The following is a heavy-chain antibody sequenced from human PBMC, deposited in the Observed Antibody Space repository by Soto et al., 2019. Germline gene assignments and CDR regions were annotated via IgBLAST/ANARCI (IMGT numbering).Heavy chain of an antibody. CDR3: ARDSSSGAGGIYYYGMDV. CDR1: GFTFSSYA. CDR2: ISYDGSNK. D-gene: IGHD6-19*01. Sequence: PGESLKISCAASGFTFSSYAMHWVRQAPGKGLEWVAVISYDGSNKYYADSVKGRFTISRDNSKNTLYLQMNSLRAEDTAVYYCARDSSSGAGGIYYYGMDVWGQGTTVTVSS. V-gene: IGHV3-30-3*01. J-gene: IGHJ6*02.